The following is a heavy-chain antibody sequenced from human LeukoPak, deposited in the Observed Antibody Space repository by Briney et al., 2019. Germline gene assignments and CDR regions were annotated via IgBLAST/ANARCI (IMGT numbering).Heavy chain of an antibody. CDR1: GSTFSSYG. J-gene: IGHJ6*02. Sequence: GGSLRLSCAASGSTFSSYGMHWVRQAPGKGLEWVAVISYDGSNKYYTDSVKGRFTISRDNSKNTLYLQMNSLRAEDTAVYHCAKDRGLDYAPGDVWGLGTTVTVSS. V-gene: IGHV3-30*18. CDR3: AKDRGLDYAPGDV. CDR2: ISYDGSNK. D-gene: IGHD4-17*01.